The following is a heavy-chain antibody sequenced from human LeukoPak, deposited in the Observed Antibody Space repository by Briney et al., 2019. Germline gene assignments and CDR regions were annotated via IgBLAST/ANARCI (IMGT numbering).Heavy chain of an antibody. CDR3: ARSPGISVTGVDDAFDI. V-gene: IGHV3-48*03. CDR2: ISDSGSAR. Sequence: TGGSLRLSCAASGFTFSNFEMNWVRQAPGKGLEGVSYISDSGSARSCADSVKGRFTISRDNAKNSLYLQMNSLRAEDTAVYYCARSPGISVTGVDDAFDIWGQGTMVTVSS. CDR1: GFTFSNFE. J-gene: IGHJ3*02. D-gene: IGHD6-19*01.